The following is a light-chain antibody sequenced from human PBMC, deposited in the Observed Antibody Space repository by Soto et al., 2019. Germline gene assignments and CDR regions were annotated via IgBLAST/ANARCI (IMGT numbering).Light chain of an antibody. Sequence: EVVLTQSPATLSLSPGESATLSCRASQSVSSYLAWYQQKLGQAPRLLIYDASNRATGIPARFGGSGSGTDFTLTISSLEPEDFAVYFCQQRSNWPLTFGGGTKVEIK. CDR3: QQRSNWPLT. CDR2: DAS. J-gene: IGKJ4*01. CDR1: QSVSSY. V-gene: IGKV3-11*01.